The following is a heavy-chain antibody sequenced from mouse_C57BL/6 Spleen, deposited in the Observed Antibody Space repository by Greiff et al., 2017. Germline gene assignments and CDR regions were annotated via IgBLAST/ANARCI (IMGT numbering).Heavy chain of an antibody. Sequence: EVKLVESGPGLVKPSQSLSLTCSVTGYSITSGYYWNWIRQFPGNKLEWMGYISYDGSNNYNPSLKNRISITRDTSKNQFFLKLNSVTTEDTATYYCARGVLYYSFDYWGQGTTLTVSS. CDR3: ARGVLYYSFDY. J-gene: IGHJ2*01. CDR2: ISYDGSN. CDR1: GYSITSGYY. V-gene: IGHV3-6*01. D-gene: IGHD2-12*01.